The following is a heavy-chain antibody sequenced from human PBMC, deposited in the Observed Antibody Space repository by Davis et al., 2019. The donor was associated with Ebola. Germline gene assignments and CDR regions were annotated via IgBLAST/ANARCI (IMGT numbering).Heavy chain of an antibody. D-gene: IGHD4-17*01. CDR2: ISAYNGNT. V-gene: IGHV1-18*01. J-gene: IGHJ6*02. Sequence: ASVKVSCKASGGTFSSYAISWVRQAPGQGLEWMGWISAYNGNTNYAQNVQDRVTMATDTSTSTAYMELSSLRSEDTAVYYCAREPRYGDYTHHDYYGMDVWGQGTTVTVSS. CDR3: AREPRYGDYTHHDYYGMDV. CDR1: GGTFSSYA.